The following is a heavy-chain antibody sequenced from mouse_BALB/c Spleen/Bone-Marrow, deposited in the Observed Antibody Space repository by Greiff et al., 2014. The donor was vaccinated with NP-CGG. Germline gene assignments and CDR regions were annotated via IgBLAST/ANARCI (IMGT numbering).Heavy chain of an antibody. Sequence: QVQLQQSGAELVRPGSSVKISCKASGYAFSSYWMNWVKQRPGQGLEWIGQIYPGDGDTNYNGKFKGKATLTADKSSSTAYMQLSSLISEDSAVYFCARGVPMDYWGQGTSVTVSS. V-gene: IGHV1-80*01. CDR1: GYAFSSYW. CDR3: ARGVPMDY. J-gene: IGHJ4*01. CDR2: IYPGDGDT.